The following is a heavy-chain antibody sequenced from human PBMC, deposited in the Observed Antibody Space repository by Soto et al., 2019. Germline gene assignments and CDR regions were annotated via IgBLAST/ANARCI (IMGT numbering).Heavy chain of an antibody. V-gene: IGHV1-3*01. CDR2: INAGNGNT. Sequence: GSVKVSCKASGYTFTSYAMHWVRQAPGQRLEWMGWINAGNGNTKYSQKFQGRFTISRDNAKNSLYLQMNSLRAEDSALYYCARSGNYRLDCWGQGTLVTVSS. CDR3: ARSGNYRLDC. CDR1: GYTFTSYA. D-gene: IGHD1-26*01. J-gene: IGHJ4*02.